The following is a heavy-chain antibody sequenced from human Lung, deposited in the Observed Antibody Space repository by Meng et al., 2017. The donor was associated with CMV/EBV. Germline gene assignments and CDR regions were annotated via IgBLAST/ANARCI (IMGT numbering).Heavy chain of an antibody. Sequence: QAKWRERGPALVKQAETLSLPCVVSGDSSTNHNWGAWVRQPPGKGLEWIGEIPHRGSSAYNPSLKSRVSMSIDKSKNQFSLKLTSVTAADTAVYHCLRRSGGSVWGQGTLVTVSS. CDR3: LRRSGGSV. J-gene: IGHJ1*01. D-gene: IGHD3-10*01. CDR1: GDSSTNHNW. V-gene: IGHV4-4*02. CDR2: IPHRGSS.